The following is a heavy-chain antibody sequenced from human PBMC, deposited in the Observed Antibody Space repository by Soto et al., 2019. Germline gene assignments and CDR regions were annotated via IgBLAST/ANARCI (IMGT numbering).Heavy chain of an antibody. J-gene: IGHJ3*02. CDR1: GYPVTAYY. CDR3: ASGGGVGVAGSAAFEM. V-gene: IGHV1-2*02. D-gene: IGHD3-3*01. CDR2: INPATGAA. Sequence: QLHLVQSGDVVKQPGASVTVSCSASGYPVTAYYMHWVRQAPGRGLEWMGGINPATGAAKYTQTFKGRVTLTRDSATSTVFIELSGLTTEDTAVFNCASGGGVGVAGSAAFEMWGQGTVVTVSS.